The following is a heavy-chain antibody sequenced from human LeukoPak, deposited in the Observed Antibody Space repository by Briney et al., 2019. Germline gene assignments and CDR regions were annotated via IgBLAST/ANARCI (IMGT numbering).Heavy chain of an antibody. CDR1: GGSISSSHDQ. Sequence: SETLSLTCTVSGGSISSSHDQWGWIRQTPGKGLEWIGAIYYNGNSYYSPSLKSRVTISFDTSKNQLPLRLTSVTAADAAVYYCATRDRGDFHHWGQGTLVTVSS. J-gene: IGHJ4*02. CDR2: IYYNGNS. CDR3: ATRDRGDFHH. V-gene: IGHV4-39*01. D-gene: IGHD3-22*01.